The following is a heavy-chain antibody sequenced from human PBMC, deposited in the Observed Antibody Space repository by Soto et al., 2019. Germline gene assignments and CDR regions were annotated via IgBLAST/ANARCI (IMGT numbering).Heavy chain of an antibody. D-gene: IGHD3-10*01. CDR3: AKGASGYYYYGMDV. CDR2: ISGSGGST. V-gene: IGHV3-23*01. J-gene: IGHJ6*02. Sequence: EVQLLESGGGLVQPGGSLRLSCAASGFTFSSYAMSWVRQAPGKGLEWVSAISGSGGSTYYADSVKGRFTISRDNYENTLYLQMNSLRAEDTAVYYCAKGASGYYYYGMDVWGHGTTVTVSS. CDR1: GFTFSSYA.